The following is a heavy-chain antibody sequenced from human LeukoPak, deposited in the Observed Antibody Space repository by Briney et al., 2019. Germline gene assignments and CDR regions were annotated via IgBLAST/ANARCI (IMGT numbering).Heavy chain of an antibody. Sequence: GASVKVSCKASDYTFATYGFSWVRQAPGQGLEWMGWISAYNGHRTYAQNFQGRVSMTTDSSTNTAYMELRSLRPDDTAVYYCARDQGGGNCDFWGQGSLVTVSS. CDR2: ISAYNGHR. D-gene: IGHD2-21*01. CDR3: ARDQGGGNCDF. CDR1: DYTFATYG. V-gene: IGHV1-18*01. J-gene: IGHJ4*02.